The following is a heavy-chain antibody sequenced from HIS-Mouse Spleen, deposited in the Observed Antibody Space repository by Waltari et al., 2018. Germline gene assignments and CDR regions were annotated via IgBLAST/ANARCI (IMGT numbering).Heavy chain of an antibody. D-gene: IGHD6-6*01. J-gene: IGHJ5*02. CDR3: ARGIAARPWFDP. CDR1: GGPISSGGYY. Sequence: QVQLQESGPGLVKPSQTLSLTCTVSGGPISSGGYYCRWIRQHPGKGLEWIGYIYYSGSTYYNPSLKSRVTISVDTSKNQFSLKLSSVTAADTAVYYCARGIAARPWFDPWGQGTLVTVSS. CDR2: IYYSGST. V-gene: IGHV4-31*03.